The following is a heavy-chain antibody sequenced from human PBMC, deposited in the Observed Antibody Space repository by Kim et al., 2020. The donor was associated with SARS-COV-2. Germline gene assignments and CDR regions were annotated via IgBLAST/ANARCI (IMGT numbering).Heavy chain of an antibody. J-gene: IGHJ4*02. V-gene: IGHV4-38-2*02. Sequence: SETLSLTCTVSGYSISSGYYWGWIRQPPGKGLEWIGSIYHSGSTYYNPSLKSRVTISVDTSKNQFSLKLSSVTAADTAVYYCARVHLDQDIAFTIFGVVGVGEFDYFDYWGQGTLVTHSS. CDR3: ARVHLDQDIAFTIFGVVGVGEFDYFDY. D-gene: IGHD3-3*01. CDR1: GYSISSGYY. CDR2: IYHSGST.